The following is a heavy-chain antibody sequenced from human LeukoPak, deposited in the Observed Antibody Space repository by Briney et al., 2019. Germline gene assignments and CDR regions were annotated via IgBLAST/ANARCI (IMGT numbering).Heavy chain of an antibody. CDR1: GGSISGSSYY. J-gene: IGHJ4*02. V-gene: IGHV4-39*01. D-gene: IGHD3-10*01. CDR2: IYYSGST. CDR3: ARHYGP. Sequence: SETLSLTCTVSGGSISGSSYYWGWIRQPPGKGLEWIGSIYYSGSTYYNPSLKSRVTISVNTSKNQFSLKLTSVTATDTAVYYRARHYGPWGQGTLVTVSS.